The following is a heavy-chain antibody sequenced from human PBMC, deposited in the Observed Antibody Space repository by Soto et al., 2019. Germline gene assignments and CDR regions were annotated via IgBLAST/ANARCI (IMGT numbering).Heavy chain of an antibody. CDR3: AKAVGPQSPRPHH. J-gene: IGHJ5*02. CDR1: GFSFSNYA. CDR2: IFNSDSST. Sequence: EVQLLEPGGGLVQPGGSLRLSCAASGFSFSNYAMSWVRQAPGKGLEWVSAIFNSDSSTYYADSVKGRFTISRDNSKNTLYLQMNSLRAEDTAVYYCAKAVGPQSPRPHHWGQGTLVTVSS. V-gene: IGHV3-23*05.